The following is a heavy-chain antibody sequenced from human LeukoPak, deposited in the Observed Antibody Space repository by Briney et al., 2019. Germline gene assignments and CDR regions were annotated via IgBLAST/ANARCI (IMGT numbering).Heavy chain of an antibody. CDR2: ISAYNGNT. CDR3: ARDGLLWFGGAYMDV. CDR1: GFTFTSYG. D-gene: IGHD3-10*01. J-gene: IGHJ6*03. V-gene: IGHV1-18*01. Sequence: GGSVKLSCAASGFTFTSYGISWVRQAPGQGLEWMGWISAYNGNTNYAQKLQGRVTMTTDTSTSTAYMELRSLRSDDTAVYYCARDGLLWFGGAYMDVWGKGTTVTVSS.